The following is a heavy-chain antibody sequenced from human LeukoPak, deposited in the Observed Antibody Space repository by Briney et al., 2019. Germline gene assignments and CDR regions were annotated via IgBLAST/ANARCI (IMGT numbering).Heavy chain of an antibody. Sequence: QPGGSLRLSCAASGFTFSSYAMHWVRQAPGKGLEWVAVISYDGSNKYYADSVKGRFTISRDNSKNTLYLQMNSLRAEDTAVYYCASDGRYYGSGRFAFDIWGQGTMVTVSS. CDR2: ISYDGSNK. CDR3: ASDGRYYGSGRFAFDI. D-gene: IGHD3-10*01. V-gene: IGHV3-30*04. J-gene: IGHJ3*02. CDR1: GFTFSSYA.